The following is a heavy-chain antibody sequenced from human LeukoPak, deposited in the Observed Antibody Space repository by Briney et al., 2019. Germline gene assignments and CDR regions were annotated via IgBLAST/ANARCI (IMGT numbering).Heavy chain of an antibody. Sequence: GESLKISCKGSGYSFTSYWIGWVRQMPGKGLGWMGIIYPGDSDTRYSPSFQGQVTISADKSISTAYLQWSSLKASDTAMYYCARHGRYYDILTGYYGWFDPWGQGTLVTVSS. CDR1: GYSFTSYW. V-gene: IGHV5-51*01. D-gene: IGHD3-9*01. CDR2: IYPGDSDT. CDR3: ARHGRYYDILTGYYGWFDP. J-gene: IGHJ5*02.